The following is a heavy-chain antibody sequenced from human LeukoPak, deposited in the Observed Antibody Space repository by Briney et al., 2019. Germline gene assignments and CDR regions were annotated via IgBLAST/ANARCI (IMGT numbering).Heavy chain of an antibody. J-gene: IGHJ5*02. CDR1: GYIFTSYW. CDR3: ARAPYGSGRAWFDP. D-gene: IGHD3-10*01. CDR2: IYPGDSDT. V-gene: IGHV5-51*01. Sequence: GESLKISCKGSGYIFTSYWIGWVRQMPGEGLEWMGIIYPGDSDTRYSPSFQGQVTISADKSISTANLQWSSLKASDTAMYYCARAPYGSGRAWFDPWGQGTLVTVSS.